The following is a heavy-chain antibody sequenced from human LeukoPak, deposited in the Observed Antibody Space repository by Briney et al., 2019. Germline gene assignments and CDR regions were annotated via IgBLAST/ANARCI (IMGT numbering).Heavy chain of an antibody. Sequence: GGSLRLSCAASVFTFSSYAMSCVRQAPGKGLECVSVISASGVSTFYGDSVKGRFTISRDNSKNSLHIQMNSLRAEDTAVYYCARDHLRDSYSDFCGPGTLVTVSS. CDR3: ARDHLRDSYSDF. J-gene: IGHJ4*02. CDR2: ISASGVST. V-gene: IGHV3-23*01. CDR1: VFTFSSYA.